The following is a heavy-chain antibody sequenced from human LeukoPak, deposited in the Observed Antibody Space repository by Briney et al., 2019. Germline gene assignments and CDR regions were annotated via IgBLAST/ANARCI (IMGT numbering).Heavy chain of an antibody. CDR1: GYTFTGYY. J-gene: IGHJ4*02. CDR3: ARDVGEYCSSTNCYASHY. CDR2: INPHSGGT. V-gene: IGHV1-2*02. Sequence: GASVKVSCKASGYTFTGYYIHWVRQAPGQGLEWMGWINPHSGGTNYAQKFQGGVTMTRDTSITTAYMELRSLRSDDTAVYYCARDVGEYCSSTNCYASHYWGQGTLVTVSS. D-gene: IGHD2-2*01.